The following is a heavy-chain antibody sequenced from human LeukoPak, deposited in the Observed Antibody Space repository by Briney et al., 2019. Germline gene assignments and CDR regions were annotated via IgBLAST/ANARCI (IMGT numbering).Heavy chain of an antibody. CDR3: ASSGYYEQDY. J-gene: IGHJ4*02. D-gene: IGHD3-22*01. CDR2: IYHSGST. Sequence: SETLSLTCAVSGGSISSSNWWSWVRQPPGKGLEWIGEIYHSGSTNYNPSLKSRVTISVDKSENQFSLKLSSVTAADTAVYYCASSGYYEQDYWGQGTLVTVSS. V-gene: IGHV4-4*02. CDR1: GGSISSSNW.